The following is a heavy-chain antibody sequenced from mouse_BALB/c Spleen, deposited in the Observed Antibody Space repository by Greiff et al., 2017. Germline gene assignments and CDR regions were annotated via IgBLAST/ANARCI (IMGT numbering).Heavy chain of an antibody. V-gene: IGHV1-77*01. J-gene: IGHJ2*01. CDR3: ARRWLLGY. D-gene: IGHD2-3*01. Sequence: VMLVESGAELARPGASVKLSCKASGYTFTDYYINWVKQRTGQGLEWIGEIYPGSGNTYYNEKFKGKATLTADKSSSTAYMQLSSLTSEDSAVYFCARRWLLGYWGQGTTLTVSS. CDR2: IYPGSGNT. CDR1: GYTFTDYY.